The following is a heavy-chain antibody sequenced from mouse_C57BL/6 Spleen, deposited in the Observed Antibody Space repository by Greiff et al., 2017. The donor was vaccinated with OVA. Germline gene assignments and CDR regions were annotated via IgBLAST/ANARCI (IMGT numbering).Heavy chain of an antibody. Sequence: QVQLQQPGAELVKPGASVTLSCKASGYTFTSYWMQWVKQRPGQGLAWIGEIDPSDSYTNYNQKFKGKATLTVDTSSSTAYMQLSSLTSEDSAVYYCASRDTYFDVWGTGTTVTVSS. CDR2: IDPSDSYT. CDR1: GYTFTSYW. J-gene: IGHJ1*03. V-gene: IGHV1-50*01. CDR3: ASRDTYFDV.